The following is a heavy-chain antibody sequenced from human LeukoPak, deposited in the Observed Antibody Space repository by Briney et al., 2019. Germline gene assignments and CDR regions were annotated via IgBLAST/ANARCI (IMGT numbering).Heavy chain of an antibody. CDR1: GFTFSSYW. CDR2: IYYSGST. J-gene: IGHJ4*02. D-gene: IGHD3-16*01. CDR3: ARLETITFGGAPCFDY. Sequence: GSLRLSCAASGFTFSSYWMSWVRQPPGKGLEWIGSIYYSGSTYYNPSLKSRVTISVDTSKNQFSLKLSSVTAADTAVYYCARLETITFGGAPCFDYWGQGTLVTVSS. V-gene: IGHV4-39*01.